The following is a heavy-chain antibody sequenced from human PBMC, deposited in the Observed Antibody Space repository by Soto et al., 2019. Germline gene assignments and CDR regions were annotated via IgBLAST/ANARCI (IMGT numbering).Heavy chain of an antibody. Sequence: GGSLRLSCAASGFTFSSYGMHWVRQAPGKGLEWVAVISYDGSNKYYADSVKGRFTISRDNSKNTLYLQMNSLRAEDTAVYYCAKELDSSSWYRISLRYCYYGMDVWGQGTTVTVSS. J-gene: IGHJ6*02. D-gene: IGHD6-13*01. CDR1: GFTFSSYG. V-gene: IGHV3-30*18. CDR3: AKELDSSSWYRISLRYCYYGMDV. CDR2: ISYDGSNK.